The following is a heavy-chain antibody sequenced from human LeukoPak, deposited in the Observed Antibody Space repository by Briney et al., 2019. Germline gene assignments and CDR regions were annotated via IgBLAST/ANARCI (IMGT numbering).Heavy chain of an antibody. CDR2: FDPEDGER. V-gene: IGHV1-24*01. CDR1: GYTLNEVS. CDR3: ATENFGLGSPFDP. Sequence: ASVKVSCTVAGYTLNEVSMHWVRQAPGKGLEWMGGFDPEDGERISAQKFQGRVTMTEDTSTDTAYMELSSLASEDTAMYYCATENFGLGSPFDPWGQGTLVTVSS. D-gene: IGHD3-16*01. J-gene: IGHJ5*02.